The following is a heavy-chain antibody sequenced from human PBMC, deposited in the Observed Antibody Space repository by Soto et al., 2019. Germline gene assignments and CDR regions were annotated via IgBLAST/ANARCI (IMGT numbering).Heavy chain of an antibody. Sequence: PGGSLRLSCTASGFTFGDYAMSWVRQAPGKVLEWVGFIRSKAYGVTTEYAASVKGRFTISRDDSKSIAYLQMNSLKTEDTAVYYCTSEWIVVVPGRFYYYYGMYVWGQGTTVTVSS. CDR3: TSEWIVVVPGRFYYYYGMYV. CDR1: GFTFGDYA. CDR2: IRSKAYGVTT. V-gene: IGHV3-49*04. D-gene: IGHD2-2*01. J-gene: IGHJ6*01.